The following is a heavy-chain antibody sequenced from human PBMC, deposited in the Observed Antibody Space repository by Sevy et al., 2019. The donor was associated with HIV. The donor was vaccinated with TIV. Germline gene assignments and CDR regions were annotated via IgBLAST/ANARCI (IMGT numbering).Heavy chain of an antibody. CDR3: ANHGGIAAAGRVFDY. J-gene: IGHJ4*02. Sequence: GGSLRLSCVASGFTFSDHYMEWVRQAPGKGLEWVGRTRNKADGYTTEYAASVKGRFTITRDESKNSLYVQMNSLKAEDTAVYSCANHGGIAAAGRVFDYWGQGTLVTVSS. CDR1: GFTFSDHY. D-gene: IGHD6-13*01. CDR2: TRNKADGYTT. V-gene: IGHV3-72*01.